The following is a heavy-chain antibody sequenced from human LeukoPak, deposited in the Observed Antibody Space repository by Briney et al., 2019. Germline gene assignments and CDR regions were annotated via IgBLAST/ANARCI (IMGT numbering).Heavy chain of an antibody. CDR1: GFTFSSYA. V-gene: IGHV3-23*01. J-gene: IGHJ4*02. D-gene: IGHD2-21*02. CDR2: ISGSGGST. Sequence: GGSLRLSCAASGFTFSSYAMSWVRQAPGKGLEWVSAISGSGGSTYYADSVKGRFTISRDNSKNTLYLQMNNLRAEDTAVYYCAKAQGHIVVVTATDYWGQGTLVTVSS. CDR3: AKAQGHIVVVTATDY.